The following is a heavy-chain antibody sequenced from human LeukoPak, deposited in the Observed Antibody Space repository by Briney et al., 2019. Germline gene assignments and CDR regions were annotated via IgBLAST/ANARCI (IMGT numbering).Heavy chain of an antibody. CDR3: AKYPYDSSGYYLGGPDY. Sequence: HPGGSLRLSCAASGFTFSSYGMHWVRQAPGKGLEWVAVISYDVSNKYYADSVKGRFTISRDNSKNTLYLQMNSQRAEDTAVYYCAKYPYDSSGYYLGGPDYWGQGTLVTVSS. CDR2: ISYDVSNK. V-gene: IGHV3-30*18. J-gene: IGHJ4*02. D-gene: IGHD3-22*01. CDR1: GFTFSSYG.